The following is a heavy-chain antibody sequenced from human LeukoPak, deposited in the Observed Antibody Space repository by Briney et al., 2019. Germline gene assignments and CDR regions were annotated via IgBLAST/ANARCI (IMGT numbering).Heavy chain of an antibody. D-gene: IGHD2-15*01. Sequence: SETLSLTCAVYGGSFSVYYWSWIRQPPGKGLEWIGEINHSGSTNYNPSLKSRVTISVDTSKNQFSLKLSSVTAADTAVYYCARCGAPVVTARGYFDYWGQGTLVTVSS. J-gene: IGHJ4*02. CDR2: INHSGST. CDR3: ARCGAPVVTARGYFDY. CDR1: GGSFSVYY. V-gene: IGHV4-34*01.